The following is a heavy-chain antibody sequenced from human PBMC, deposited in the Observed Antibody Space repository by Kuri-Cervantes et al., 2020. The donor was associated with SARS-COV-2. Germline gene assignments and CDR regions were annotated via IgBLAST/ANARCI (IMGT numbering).Heavy chain of an antibody. CDR3: ARPTPHIAAPIRD. D-gene: IGHD6-13*01. CDR1: GFTFSSYS. J-gene: IGHJ4*02. CDR2: ISSSSYI. Sequence: GGSLRLSCAASGFTFSSYSMNWVRQAPGKGLEWVSSISSSSYIYYADSVKGRFTISRDNAKNSLYLQMNSLRAGDTAVYYCARPTPHIAAPIRDWGQGTLVTVSS. V-gene: IGHV3-21*01.